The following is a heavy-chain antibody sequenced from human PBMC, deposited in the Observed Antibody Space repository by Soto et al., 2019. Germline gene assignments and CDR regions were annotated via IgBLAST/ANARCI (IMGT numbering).Heavy chain of an antibody. CDR1: GFSFSSYD. J-gene: IGHJ6*03. V-gene: IGHV3-30*18. CDR3: AKNLKPGRRWVLGGVEYYMDV. D-gene: IGHD3-22*01. CDR2: IAYDGSKK. Sequence: QVQMVESGGGVVQPGRSLRLSCVASGFSFSSYDMHWVRQAPGTGLEWVAVIAYDGSKKYYADSVRGRFTISRDNSKNILYLKMNSLRREDTAVYYCAKNLKPGRRWVLGGVEYYMDVWGKGTAVTVSS.